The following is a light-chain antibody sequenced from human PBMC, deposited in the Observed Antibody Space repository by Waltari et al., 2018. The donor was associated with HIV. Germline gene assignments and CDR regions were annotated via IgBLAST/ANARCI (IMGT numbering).Light chain of an antibody. CDR2: DVS. V-gene: IGLV2-14*03. Sequence: QSALTQPASVPGSPGQSITISCTGTSSDVGGYNYVSWYQQHPGKAPKLMIYDVSNRPSGVSNRFSGSKSGNTASLTISGLQAEDEADYYCSSYTSSSALYVVFGGGTKLTVL. J-gene: IGLJ2*01. CDR1: SSDVGGYNY. CDR3: SSYTSSSALYVV.